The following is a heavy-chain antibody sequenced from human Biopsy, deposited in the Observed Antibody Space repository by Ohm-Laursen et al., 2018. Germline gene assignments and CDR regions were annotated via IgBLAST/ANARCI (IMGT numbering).Heavy chain of an antibody. CDR1: GGSISSYH. CDR3: ARDTSGWPRTFDH. Sequence: SDTLSLTCTVSGGSISSYHWTWIRQPPGKGLEWLGYVYYTGTTNYNPSLESRVTMSLDSSKNLFPLRLTFVTAADTAVYYCARDTSGWPRTFDHWGQGTLATVSS. D-gene: IGHD6-19*01. J-gene: IGHJ4*02. V-gene: IGHV4-59*08. CDR2: VYYTGTT.